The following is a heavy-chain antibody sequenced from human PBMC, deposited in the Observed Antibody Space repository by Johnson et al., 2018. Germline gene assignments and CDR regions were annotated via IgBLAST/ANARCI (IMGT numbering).Heavy chain of an antibody. CDR1: GSIFNDAW. D-gene: IGHD3-22*01. V-gene: IGHV3-15*01. CDR2: IKSKSDGETT. Sequence: VQLVESGGGLVKPGGSLRLSCAASGSIFNDAWMRWIRQAPGKGLEWVGRIKSKSDGETTEYAAPAKGRFTISRDNAKNALYFQMNNQRAEDTAVYYLARYGGGYYDVSRGGYYYYMDVWGKGTAVTVSS. J-gene: IGHJ6*03. CDR3: ARYGGGYYDVSRGGYYYYMDV.